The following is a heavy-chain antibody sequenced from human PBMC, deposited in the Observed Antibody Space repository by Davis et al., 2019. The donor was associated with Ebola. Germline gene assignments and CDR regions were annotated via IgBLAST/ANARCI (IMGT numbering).Heavy chain of an antibody. D-gene: IGHD2/OR15-2a*01. CDR3: ASTCLRNYFDY. V-gene: IGHV3-9*01. CDR2: ISWNSGSI. J-gene: IGHJ4*02. CDR1: GFTFDDYA. Sequence: SLKISCAASGFTFDDYAMHWVRQAPGKGLEWVSGISWNSGSIGYADSVKGRFTISRDNAKNSLYLQMNSLRAEDTAVYYCASTCLRNYFDYWGQGTLVTVSS.